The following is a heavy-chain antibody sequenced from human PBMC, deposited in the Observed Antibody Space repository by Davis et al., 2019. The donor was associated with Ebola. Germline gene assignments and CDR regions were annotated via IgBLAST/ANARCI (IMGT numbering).Heavy chain of an antibody. J-gene: IGHJ6*03. Sequence: ASVKVSCKASGYTFTGYYMHWVRQAPGQGLEWMGWMNPNSGNTGYAQKFQGRVTITRNTSISTAYMELSSLRSEDTAVYYCGRGYRSGWGGAGYYYYMDVWGKGTTVTVSS. CDR2: MNPNSGNT. D-gene: IGHD6-19*01. CDR1: GYTFTGYY. CDR3: GRGYRSGWGGAGYYYYMDV. V-gene: IGHV1-8*03.